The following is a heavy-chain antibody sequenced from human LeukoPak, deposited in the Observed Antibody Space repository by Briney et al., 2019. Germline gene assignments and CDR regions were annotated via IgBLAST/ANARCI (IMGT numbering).Heavy chain of an antibody. CDR2: INPNSGGT. J-gene: IGHJ3*02. V-gene: IGHV1-2*02. Sequence: ASVKVSCKASGHTFTGYYMHWVRQAPGQGLEWMGWINPNSGGTNYAQKFQGRVTMTRDTSISTAYMELSRLRSDDTAVYYCARDPSGSYSEDAFDSWGQGTMVTVSS. CDR3: ARDPSGSYSEDAFDS. D-gene: IGHD1-26*01. CDR1: GHTFTGYY.